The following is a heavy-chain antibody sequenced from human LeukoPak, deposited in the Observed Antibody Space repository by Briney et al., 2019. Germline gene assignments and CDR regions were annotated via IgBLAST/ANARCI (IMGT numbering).Heavy chain of an antibody. CDR3: ARGNYGSGSYFGWFDP. D-gene: IGHD3-10*01. CDR1: GGSISSGDYY. V-gene: IGHV4-30-4*01. CDR2: IYYSGST. J-gene: IGHJ5*02. Sequence: PSQTLSLTCTVSGGSISSGDYYWSWIRQPPGKGLEWIGYIYYSGSTYYNPSLKSRVTISVDTSKNQFSLKLSSVTAADTAVYYCARGNYGSGSYFGWFDPWGQGTLVTVPS.